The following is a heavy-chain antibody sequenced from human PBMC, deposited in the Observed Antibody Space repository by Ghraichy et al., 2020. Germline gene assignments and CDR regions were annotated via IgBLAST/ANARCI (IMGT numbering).Heavy chain of an antibody. CDR2: MHHSGST. Sequence: SETLSLTCTVSTGSISSSNYYWGWIRQPPGKGLEWIGSMHHSGSTYYNPSPNSRLTISADTSKNQFSLRLSSVTAADTAIYYCAGSFAIIRYFDLWGPGAQVTVSS. CDR1: TGSISSSNYY. D-gene: IGHD3-10*01. V-gene: IGHV4-39*01. CDR3: AGSFAIIRYFDL. J-gene: IGHJ2*01.